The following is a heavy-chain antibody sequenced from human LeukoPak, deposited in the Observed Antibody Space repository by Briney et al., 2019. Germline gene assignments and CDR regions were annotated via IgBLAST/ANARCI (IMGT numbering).Heavy chain of an antibody. CDR3: ARGIADPYSFDS. J-gene: IGHJ4*02. D-gene: IGHD6-13*01. CDR2: IYSTGST. V-gene: IGHV4-4*07. Sequence: SETLSLTCTVSGGSINFYYWSRIRQPAGKGLEEIGRIYSTGSTNYSPSLKSRVTMSVDKSKNQFSLNLSSVTAADTAVYYCARGIADPYSFDSWGQGTLVTVSS. CDR1: GGSINFYY.